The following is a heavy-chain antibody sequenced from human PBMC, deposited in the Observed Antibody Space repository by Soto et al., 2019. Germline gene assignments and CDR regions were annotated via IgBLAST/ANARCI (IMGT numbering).Heavy chain of an antibody. Sequence: EVQLVQSGAEVKKPGESLRISCKGSGYSFTSYWISWVRQMPGKGLEWMGRIDPSDSYTNYSPSFQGHVTISADKSISTAYLQWSSLKASDTAMYYCARRQDQGYSSSGGGYYYYGMDVWGQGTTVTVSS. CDR3: ARRQDQGYSSSGGGYYYYGMDV. D-gene: IGHD6-6*01. V-gene: IGHV5-10-1*03. CDR2: IDPSDSYT. CDR1: GYSFTSYW. J-gene: IGHJ6*02.